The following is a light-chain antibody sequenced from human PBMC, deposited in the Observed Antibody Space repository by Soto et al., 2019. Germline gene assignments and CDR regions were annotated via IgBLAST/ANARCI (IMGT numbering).Light chain of an antibody. CDR1: SSDVGSYNL. CDR2: EGI. V-gene: IGLV2-23*01. Sequence: QSALTQPASVSGSPGQSITISCTGTSSDVGSYNLVSWYQQHAGKAPKLMIYEGIKRPSGVSNRFSGSKSGNTASLTISGLQAEDEADYYCCSYAVSSTDVVFGVGTKLTVL. J-gene: IGLJ2*01. CDR3: CSYAVSSTDVV.